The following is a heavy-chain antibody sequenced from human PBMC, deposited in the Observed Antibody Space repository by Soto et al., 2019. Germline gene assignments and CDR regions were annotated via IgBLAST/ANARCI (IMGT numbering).Heavy chain of an antibody. D-gene: IGHD6-19*01. J-gene: IGHJ4*02. V-gene: IGHV4-59*01. CDR1: GGSISSYY. Sequence: SETLSLTCTVSGGSISSYYWSWIRQPPGKGLEWIGYIYYSGSTNYNPSLKSRVTISVDTSKNQFSLKLSSVTAADTAVYYCARASGQWLTSHFAYWGQGTLVTVS. CDR2: IYYSGST. CDR3: ARASGQWLTSHFAY.